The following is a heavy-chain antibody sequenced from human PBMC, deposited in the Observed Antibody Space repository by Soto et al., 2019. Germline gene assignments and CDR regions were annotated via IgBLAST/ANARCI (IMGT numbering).Heavy chain of an antibody. CDR3: ARGDYHEVEGGEDFYYMDV. D-gene: IGHD7-27*01. CDR2: IWHDGSNK. CDR1: GFTFSSYG. V-gene: IGHV3-33*01. J-gene: IGHJ6*03. Sequence: GGSLRLSCAASGFTFSSYGVYWVRQAPGKGLEWVAVIWHDGSNKYYADSVKGRFTISRDNSKNTLYLQMNSLRVEDTAVYYCARGDYHEVEGGEDFYYMDVWGKGTTVTVSS.